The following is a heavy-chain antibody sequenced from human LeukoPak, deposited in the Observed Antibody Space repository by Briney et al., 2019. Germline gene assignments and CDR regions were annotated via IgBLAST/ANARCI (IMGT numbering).Heavy chain of an antibody. CDR3: ARDSLVGSTTPVFDY. Sequence: PGGSLRLSCAASRFTFSTYSMNWVRQAPGKGLEWVSSIDSTSTYIYYADSVKGRFTISRDNAKNSLYLQMDSLRAEDTAVNYCARDSLVGSTTPVFDYWGQGTLVTVSS. D-gene: IGHD1-26*01. CDR2: IDSTSTYI. CDR1: RFTFSTYS. V-gene: IGHV3-21*04. J-gene: IGHJ4*02.